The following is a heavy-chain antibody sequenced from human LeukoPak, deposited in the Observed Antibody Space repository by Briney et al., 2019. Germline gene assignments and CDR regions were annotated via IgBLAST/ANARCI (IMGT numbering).Heavy chain of an antibody. CDR3: ARGRDRSKAGDL. Sequence: SETLSLTCAVYGGSCDDYYCSWLRQPPGKGLEWIGEVHPHGILYYNASLLSRVTISIDTSKTQFSLRLTSVTASDTAFYYCARGRDRSKAGDLWGQGSLVTVSS. V-gene: IGHV4-34*01. CDR2: VHPHGIL. D-gene: IGHD5-24*01. CDR1: GGSCDDYY. J-gene: IGHJ5*02.